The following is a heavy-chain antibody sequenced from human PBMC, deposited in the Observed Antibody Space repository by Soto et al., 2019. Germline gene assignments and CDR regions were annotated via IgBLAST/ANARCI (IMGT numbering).Heavy chain of an antibody. D-gene: IGHD1-26*01. CDR2: VYHSGTT. Sequence: PSETLSLTCTVSRGSISVYYWSWIRQPPGKGPEWIGYVYHSGTTNYNPSLESRVTISLDTSKSQFSLKLNSVTAADTAVYYCATRPPGVWVGVFDYWSQGTLVTVSS. CDR1: RGSISVYY. V-gene: IGHV4-59*01. J-gene: IGHJ4*02. CDR3: ATRPPGVWVGVFDY.